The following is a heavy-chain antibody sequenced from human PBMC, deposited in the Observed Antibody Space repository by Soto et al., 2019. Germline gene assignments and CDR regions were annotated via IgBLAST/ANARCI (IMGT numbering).Heavy chain of an antibody. J-gene: IGHJ4*02. CDR1: GFTFSSYA. V-gene: IGHV3-30-3*01. D-gene: IGHD3-22*01. CDR2: ISYDGSNK. CDR3: ARGDYDDSSGTLDY. Sequence: QVQLVASVGGVVQPGRSLRLSCAASGFTFSSYAMHWVRQAPGKGLEWVAVISYDGSNKYYADSVKGRFTISRDNSKNTLYLQRTSLRAEDTAVYYCARGDYDDSSGTLDYGGQGTLVTVSS.